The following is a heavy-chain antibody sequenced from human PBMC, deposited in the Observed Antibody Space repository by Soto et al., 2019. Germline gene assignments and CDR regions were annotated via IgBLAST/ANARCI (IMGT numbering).Heavy chain of an antibody. CDR2: ISGSGGST. Sequence: EVQLLESGGGLVQPGGSLRLSCAASGFTFSSYAMSWVRQAPGKGLEWVSAISGSGGSTYYADSVKGRFTISRDNSKNTLYLQMNSLRAEDTAVYYCAKVTSRGYCSGGSCPFGYWGQGTLVTVSS. CDR3: AKVTSRGYCSGGSCPFGY. V-gene: IGHV3-23*01. CDR1: GFTFSSYA. D-gene: IGHD2-15*01. J-gene: IGHJ4*02.